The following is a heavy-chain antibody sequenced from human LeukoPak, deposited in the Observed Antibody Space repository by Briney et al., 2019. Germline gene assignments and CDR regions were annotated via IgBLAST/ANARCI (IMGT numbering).Heavy chain of an antibody. CDR1: GYTFTSCD. Sequence: ASVKVSCKASGYTFTSCDINWVRQATGQGLEWMGCMTPNSGNTGYGQSFQGRITMTRDISIGTAYMELSNLTSEDTAIYYCTRGSSGRRDNWGQGTLVTVSA. CDR2: MTPNSGNT. V-gene: IGHV1-8*01. D-gene: IGHD6-19*01. J-gene: IGHJ4*02. CDR3: TRGSSGRRDN.